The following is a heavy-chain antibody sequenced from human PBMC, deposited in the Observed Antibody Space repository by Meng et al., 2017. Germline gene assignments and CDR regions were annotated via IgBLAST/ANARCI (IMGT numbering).Heavy chain of an antibody. V-gene: IGHV3-74*01. D-gene: IGHD3-22*01. CDR3: ARVWYYYDSSGYYYPVDYFDY. CDR1: GSTFSSYW. Sequence: GRFLRPSCAASGSTFSSYWMHWARQAPGKGLVWVSRINSDGSSTSYADSVKARFTISRDKAKNTLNLQMNSLRAEDTAVYYCARVWYYYDSSGYYYPVDYFDYWGQGNLVTVSS. CDR2: INSDGSST. J-gene: IGHJ4*02.